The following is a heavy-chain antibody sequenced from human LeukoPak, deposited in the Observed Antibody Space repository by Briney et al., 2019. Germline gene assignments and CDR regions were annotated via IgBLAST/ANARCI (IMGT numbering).Heavy chain of an antibody. CDR2: IYYSGNT. CDR1: GGSVSSSSYY. V-gene: IGHV4-39*07. J-gene: IGHJ5*02. Sequence: SETLSLTCTVSGGSVSSSSYYWAWIRQPPGKGLEWIGSIYYSGNTYYNPSLKSRVTISVDTSKNEFSLKLSSVTAADTAVYYCARAYHSSWYLNWFDPWGQGTLVTVSS. D-gene: IGHD6-13*01. CDR3: ARAYHSSWYLNWFDP.